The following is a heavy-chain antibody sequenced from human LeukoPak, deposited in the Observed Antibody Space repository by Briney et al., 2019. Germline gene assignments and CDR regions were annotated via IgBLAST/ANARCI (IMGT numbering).Heavy chain of an antibody. V-gene: IGHV3-23*01. D-gene: IGHD2-21*02. Sequence: GGSLRLSCAASGFTFSSYAMSWVRQAPGKGLEWVSVISGGGGSTYYADSVKGRFTISRDNSKNTLHLQMNSLRAEDTAVYYCARCAGPVETDWGQGTLVTVSS. CDR1: GFTFSSYA. CDR2: ISGGGGST. CDR3: ARCAGPVETD. J-gene: IGHJ4*02.